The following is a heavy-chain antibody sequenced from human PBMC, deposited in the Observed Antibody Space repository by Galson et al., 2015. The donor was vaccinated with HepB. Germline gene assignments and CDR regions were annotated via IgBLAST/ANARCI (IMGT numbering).Heavy chain of an antibody. D-gene: IGHD5-18*01. CDR2: IKQDGSEK. J-gene: IGHJ4*02. CDR1: GFTFSSYW. Sequence: SLRLSCAASGFTFSSYWMSWVRQAPGKGLEWVANIKQDGSEKYYVDSVKGRFTISRDNAKNSLYLQMNSLRAEDTAVYYCARGTGQLWSGCYFDYWGQGTLVTVSS. CDR3: ARGTGQLWSGCYFDY. V-gene: IGHV3-7*03.